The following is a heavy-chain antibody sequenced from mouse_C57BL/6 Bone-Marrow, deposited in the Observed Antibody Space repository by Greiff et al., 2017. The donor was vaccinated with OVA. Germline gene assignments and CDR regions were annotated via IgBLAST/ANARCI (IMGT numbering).Heavy chain of an antibody. CDR2: INYDGSST. CDR1: GFTFSDYY. CDR3: AREGIKGYGSLYAMDY. Sequence: VQLKESEGGLVQPGSSMKLSCTASGFTFSDYYMAWVRQVPEKGLEWVANINYDGSSTYYLDSLKSRFIISRDNAKNILYLQMSSLKSEDTATYYCAREGIKGYGSLYAMDYWGQGTSVTVSS. D-gene: IGHD1-1*01. V-gene: IGHV5-16*01. J-gene: IGHJ4*01.